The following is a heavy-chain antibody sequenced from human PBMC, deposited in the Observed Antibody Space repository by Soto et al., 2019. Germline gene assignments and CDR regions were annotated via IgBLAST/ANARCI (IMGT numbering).Heavy chain of an antibody. J-gene: IGHJ3*02. V-gene: IGHV4-59*08. CDR1: GGSISTYY. CDR3: ARGYSASWTDAFDI. CDR2: IYYSGNT. D-gene: IGHD5-12*01. Sequence: SETLSLTCTVSGGSISTYYWSWIRQPPGKGLEWIGYIYYSGNTNYNPSLESRITILVDTSKNQFSLELNSVTAADTAVYYCARGYSASWTDAFDIWGQGTMVTVSS.